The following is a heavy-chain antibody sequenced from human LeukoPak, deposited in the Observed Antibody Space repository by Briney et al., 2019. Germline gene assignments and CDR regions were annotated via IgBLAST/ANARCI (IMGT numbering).Heavy chain of an antibody. D-gene: IGHD5-12*01. V-gene: IGHV3-30-3*01. CDR1: GFTFSSYA. CDR2: ISYDGSNK. Sequence: GGSLRLSCAASGFTFSSYAMHWVRQAPGKGLEWVAVISYDGSNKYYADSVKGRFTISRDNSKNTLYLQMNSLRAEDTAVYYCARVRYSGYDSYYYYYGMDVWGQGTTVTVSS. J-gene: IGHJ6*02. CDR3: ARVRYSGYDSYYYYYGMDV.